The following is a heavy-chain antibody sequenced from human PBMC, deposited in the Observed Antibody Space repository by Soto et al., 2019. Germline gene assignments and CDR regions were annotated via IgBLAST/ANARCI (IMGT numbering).Heavy chain of an antibody. J-gene: IGHJ4*02. D-gene: IGHD2-21*02. Sequence: EVQLVESGGGLVKPGGSLRLSCAASGFTFSSYSMNWVRQAPGKGLEWVSSISSSSSYIYYADPVKGRFTISRDNAKNSLYLQMNSLRAEDTAVYYCARGHGGNSEIDYWGQGTLVTVSS. V-gene: IGHV3-21*01. CDR1: GFTFSSYS. CDR3: ARGHGGNSEIDY. CDR2: ISSSSSYI.